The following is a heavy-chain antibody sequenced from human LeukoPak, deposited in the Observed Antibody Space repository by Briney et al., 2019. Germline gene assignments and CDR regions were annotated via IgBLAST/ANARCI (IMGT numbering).Heavy chain of an antibody. CDR2: ISAYNGNT. D-gene: IGHD3-3*01. Sequence: GASVKVSCKASGYTFTSYGISWVRQAPGQGLEWMGWISAYNGNTNYAQKLQGRVTMTADTSTSTAYMELRSLRSDDTAVYYCARESDKMDFWSGPDYWGQGTLVTVSS. J-gene: IGHJ4*02. CDR3: ARESDKMDFWSGPDY. V-gene: IGHV1-18*01. CDR1: GYTFTSYG.